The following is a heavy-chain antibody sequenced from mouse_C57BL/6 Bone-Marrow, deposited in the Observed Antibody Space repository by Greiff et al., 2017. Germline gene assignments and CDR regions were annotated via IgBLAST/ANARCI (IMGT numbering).Heavy chain of an antibody. V-gene: IGHV1-7*01. J-gene: IGHJ2*01. Sequence: VQLQQSGAELAKPGASVKLSCKASGYTFTSYWMHWVKQRPGQGLEWIGYINPSSGYTKYNQKFKEQATLTADKSSSTAYMQLSSLTYEDSAVYYCARSFTTVVIDYWGQGTTLTVSS. CDR3: ARSFTTVVIDY. CDR1: GYTFTSYW. D-gene: IGHD1-1*01. CDR2: INPSSGYT.